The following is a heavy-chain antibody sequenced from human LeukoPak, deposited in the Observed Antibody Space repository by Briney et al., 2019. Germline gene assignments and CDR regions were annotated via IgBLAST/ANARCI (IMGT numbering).Heavy chain of an antibody. D-gene: IGHD2-2*02. CDR1: GFTFDDYG. CDR3: ARGYCGSTSCYTWFHDALDI. V-gene: IGHV3-20*04. J-gene: IGHJ3*02. Sequence: GGSLRLSCAASGFTFDDYGMSWVRQAPGKGLEWVSGINWNGGSTGYADSVKGRFTISRDNAKNSLYLQMNSLRAEDTALYYCARGYCGSTSCYTWFHDALDIWGQGTMVTFSS. CDR2: INWNGGST.